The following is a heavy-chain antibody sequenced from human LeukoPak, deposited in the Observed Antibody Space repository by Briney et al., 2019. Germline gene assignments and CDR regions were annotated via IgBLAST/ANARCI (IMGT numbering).Heavy chain of an antibody. V-gene: IGHV4-61*02. J-gene: IGHJ4*02. Sequence: PSETLSLTCTVSGDSISSGSYYWLWLRQPAGTGLEWFGRIYGRGGSNYNPSHKSRVTISIDKNKNQFPQKKNSVTAPAAAVYYCAVWPFYYGKSGYDYWGQGTLVTVSS. CDR2: IYGRGGS. CDR3: AVWPFYYGKSGYDY. D-gene: IGHD3-22*01. CDR1: GDSISSGSYY.